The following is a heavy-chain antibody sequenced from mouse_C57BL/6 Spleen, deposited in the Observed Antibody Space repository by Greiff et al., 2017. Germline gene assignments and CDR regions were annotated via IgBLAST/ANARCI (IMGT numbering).Heavy chain of an antibody. D-gene: IGHD2-3*01. V-gene: IGHV1-52*01. J-gene: IGHJ3*01. Sequence: QVQLQQPGAELVRPGSSVKLSCKASGYTFTSYWMHWVKQRPIQGLEWIGNIDPSDSETHYNQKFKDKATLTVDKSSSTAYMQLSSLTSDDSAVYYCARSYDGYYWFAYWGQGTLVTVSA. CDR2: IDPSDSET. CDR1: GYTFTSYW. CDR3: ARSYDGYYWFAY.